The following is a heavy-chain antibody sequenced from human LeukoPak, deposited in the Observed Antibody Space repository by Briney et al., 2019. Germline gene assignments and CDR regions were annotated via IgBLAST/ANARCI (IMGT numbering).Heavy chain of an antibody. CDR3: ARGVYYFDY. CDR2: KKEDGSEI. D-gene: IGHD2/OR15-2a*01. V-gene: IGHV3-7*03. J-gene: IGHJ4*02. CDR1: GFTFNTDW. Sequence: GGSLRLSCAASGFTFNTDWMSWVRQAPGKGLEWVANKKEDGSEIYYVDSVKGRFTISRDNAKNSLYLQMNSLRAEDTAVYYCARGVYYFDYWGQGTLVTVSS.